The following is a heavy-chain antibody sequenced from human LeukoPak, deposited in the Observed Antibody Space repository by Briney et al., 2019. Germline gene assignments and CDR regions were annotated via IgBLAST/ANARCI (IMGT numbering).Heavy chain of an antibody. D-gene: IGHD3-22*01. V-gene: IGHV3-21*01. CDR3: VRLRRNSDRSGYYYYYDY. Sequence: GSLRLSCAASGYTFSDFSVNWVRQAPGKGLEWVSSISVRSNYRYYADSVRGRFTISRDGARDSLFLQMNSLRAEDTAVYFCVRLRRNSDRSGYYYYYDYWGQGTLVTVSS. CDR1: GYTFSDFS. CDR2: ISVRSNYR. J-gene: IGHJ4*02.